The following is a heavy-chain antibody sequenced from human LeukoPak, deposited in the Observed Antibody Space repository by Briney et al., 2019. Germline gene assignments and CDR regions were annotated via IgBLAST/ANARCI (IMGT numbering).Heavy chain of an antibody. CDR2: IYYSGNT. CDR1: GGSISSYY. CDR3: AKGIRDGHYFDY. Sequence: SETLSLTCTVSGGSISSYYWSWIRQPPGKGLEWIGYIYYSGNTNYDPSLKSRVTISVDTSKNQFSLKLSSVTAADTAVYYCAKGIRDGHYFDYWGQGTLVTVSS. J-gene: IGHJ4*02. V-gene: IGHV4-59*08. D-gene: IGHD6-13*01.